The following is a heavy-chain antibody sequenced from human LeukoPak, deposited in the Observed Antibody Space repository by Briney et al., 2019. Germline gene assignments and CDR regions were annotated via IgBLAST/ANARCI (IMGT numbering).Heavy chain of an antibody. CDR2: IIAIFGTA. V-gene: IGHV1-69*13. Sequence: SVKVSCKASGGTFSSYAISWVRQAPGQGLEWMGGIIAIFGTANYAQKFQGRVTITADGSTSTAYMELSSLRSEDTAVYYCARGPVENCSGGRCYDYGMDVWGKGTTVTVSS. D-gene: IGHD2-15*01. CDR3: ARGPVENCSGGRCYDYGMDV. CDR1: GGTFSSYA. J-gene: IGHJ6*04.